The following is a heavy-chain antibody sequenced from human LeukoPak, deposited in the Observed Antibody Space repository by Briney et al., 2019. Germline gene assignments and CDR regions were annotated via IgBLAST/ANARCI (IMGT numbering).Heavy chain of an antibody. J-gene: IGHJ5*02. D-gene: IGHD3-10*01. CDR2: IIPILGIA. CDR3: ARGIGGNWFDP. CDR1: GGTFSSYA. Sequence: SVKVSCKASGGTFSSYAISWVRQAPGQGLEWMGRIIPILGIANYAQKFQGRVTITADKSTSTAYMELSSLRSEDTAVYYCARGIGGNWFDPWGQGTLVTVSS. V-gene: IGHV1-69*04.